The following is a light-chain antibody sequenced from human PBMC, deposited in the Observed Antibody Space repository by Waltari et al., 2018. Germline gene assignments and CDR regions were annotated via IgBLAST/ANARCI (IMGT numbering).Light chain of an antibody. Sequence: QSAPTQPASVSGSPGQSITISCTGTRSDAGAYDFVSWHQQYPGKAPKVIIYGVNNRPSGVSNRFSGSKSGNTASLIISGLQADDEADYYCSSYTTSGTLVFGTGTKVTVL. CDR3: SSYTTSGTLV. CDR1: RSDAGAYDF. V-gene: IGLV2-14*01. J-gene: IGLJ1*01. CDR2: GVN.